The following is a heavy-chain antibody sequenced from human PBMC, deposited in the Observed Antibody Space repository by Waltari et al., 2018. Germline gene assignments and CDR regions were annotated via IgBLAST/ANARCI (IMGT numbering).Heavy chain of an antibody. CDR3: ARDPPAGVVPHAFDI. Sequence: QVQLVQSGAEVKKPGSSVKVSCKASGGTFSSYAISWVRQAPGQGLEWMGRISPIFGTANYAQKFQGRVTITADKSTSTAYMELSSLRSEDTAVYYCARDPPAGVVPHAFDIWGQGTMVTVSS. J-gene: IGHJ3*02. CDR2: ISPIFGTA. V-gene: IGHV1-69*08. CDR1: GGTFSSYA. D-gene: IGHD3-3*01.